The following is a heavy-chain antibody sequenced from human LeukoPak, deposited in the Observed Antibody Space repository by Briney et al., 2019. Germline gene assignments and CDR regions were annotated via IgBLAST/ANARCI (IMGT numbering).Heavy chain of an antibody. D-gene: IGHD2-2*01. CDR2: ISSSSTYI. CDR1: GFSFRSFA. CDR3: ARDSPRYCSSTSCHGDAFDI. V-gene: IGHV3-21*01. J-gene: IGHJ3*02. Sequence: GRSLRLSCAASGFSFRSFAMHWVRQAPGKGLEWVSSISSSSTYIYYADSLRGRFTISRDNAKNSLYLQMNSLRAEDTAVYYCARDSPRYCSSTSCHGDAFDIWGQGTMVTVSS.